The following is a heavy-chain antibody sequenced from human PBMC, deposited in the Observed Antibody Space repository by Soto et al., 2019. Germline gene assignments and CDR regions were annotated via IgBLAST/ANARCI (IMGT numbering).Heavy chain of an antibody. CDR3: ARDHRGSGSYYNAEGAFDI. J-gene: IGHJ3*02. V-gene: IGHV3-11*05. Sequence: PGGSLRLSCAASGFTFSDYYMSWIRQAPGKGLEWVSYISSSSSYTNYADSVKGRFTISRDNAKNSLYLQMNSLRAEDTAVYYCARDHRGSGSYYNAEGAFDIWGQGTMVTVSS. D-gene: IGHD3-10*01. CDR2: ISSSSSYT. CDR1: GFTFSDYY.